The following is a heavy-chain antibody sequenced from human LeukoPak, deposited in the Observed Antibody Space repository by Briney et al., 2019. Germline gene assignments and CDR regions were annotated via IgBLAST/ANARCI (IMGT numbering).Heavy chain of an antibody. V-gene: IGHV4-61*05. J-gene: IGHJ4*02. CDR3: ARRRAAPTDSYGPPLYYFDY. CDR2: IYYSGST. Sequence: SETLSLTCTVSDGSISSNSYYWGWIRQPPGKGLEWIGYIYYSGSTNYNPSLKSRVTISVDTSKNQFSLKLSSVTAADTAVYYCARRRAAPTDSYGPPLYYFDYWGQGTLVTVSS. D-gene: IGHD5-18*01. CDR1: DGSISSNSYY.